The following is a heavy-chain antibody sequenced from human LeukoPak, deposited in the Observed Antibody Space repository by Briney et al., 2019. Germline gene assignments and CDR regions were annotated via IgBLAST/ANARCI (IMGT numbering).Heavy chain of an antibody. CDR3: ARHSSVAHFEH. Sequence: SETLSLTCTFSGDSISSYYCSWIRQPPGKGLEWMGYIYYSGTTNYNPSPKSRVTIAVDTSRQQFSLKLSSVRDADTAVYYCARHSSVAHFEHWGQGSLVSVSS. V-gene: IGHV4-59*01. J-gene: IGHJ4*02. CDR2: IYYSGTT. CDR1: GDSISSYY. D-gene: IGHD2-21*01.